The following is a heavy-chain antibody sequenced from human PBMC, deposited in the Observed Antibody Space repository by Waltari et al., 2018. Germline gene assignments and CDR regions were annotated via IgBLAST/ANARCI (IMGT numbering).Heavy chain of an antibody. D-gene: IGHD2-2*03. CDR1: GFRLRDYW. J-gene: IGHJ4*02. Sequence: EVQLVESGGGLVRPGGSLTLSCEVSGFRLRDYWMHWVRQAPGKGLILVSAINLDGSVTWYADSVRGRLTISRDSAKNTVYLQMNSLRGDDTAVYYCARGLLTAVGYGDYWGQGTLVTVSS. CDR2: INLDGSVT. CDR3: ARGLLTAVGYGDY. V-gene: IGHV3-74*01.